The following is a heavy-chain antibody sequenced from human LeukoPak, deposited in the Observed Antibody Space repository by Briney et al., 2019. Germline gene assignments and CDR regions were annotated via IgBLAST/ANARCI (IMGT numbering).Heavy chain of an antibody. CDR3: ARASGGWGVNYFDY. D-gene: IGHD3-10*01. V-gene: IGHV4-59*01. J-gene: IGHJ4*02. CDR2: IYYSGST. CDR1: GGSFSGYY. Sequence: SETLSLTCAVYGGSFSGYYWSWIRQPPGKGLEWIGYIYYSGSTNYNPSLKSRVTISVDTSKNQFSLKLSSVTAADTAVYYCARASGGWGVNYFDYWGQGTLVTVSS.